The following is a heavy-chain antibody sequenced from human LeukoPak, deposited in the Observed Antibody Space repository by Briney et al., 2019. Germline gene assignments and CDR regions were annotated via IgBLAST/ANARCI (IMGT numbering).Heavy chain of an antibody. Sequence: SETLSLTCTVSGASISSYYWTWIRQPAGKGPEWIGRIHTSGSTNYNPSLKSRANMSVDTSKNQFSLKLNSVTAADTAVYYCARVTDPRYNWFDPWGQGTLVTVSS. CDR2: IHTSGST. J-gene: IGHJ5*02. V-gene: IGHV4-4*07. D-gene: IGHD2-21*02. CDR3: ARVTDPRYNWFDP. CDR1: GASISSYY.